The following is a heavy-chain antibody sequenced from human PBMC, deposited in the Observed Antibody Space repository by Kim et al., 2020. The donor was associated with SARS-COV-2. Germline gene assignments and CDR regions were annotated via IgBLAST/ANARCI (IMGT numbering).Heavy chain of an antibody. CDR1: GYTFTGYY. CDR2: INPNSGGT. V-gene: IGHV1-2*02. J-gene: IGHJ6*02. CDR3: ARELGPKFVTIFGVVIPHGMDV. D-gene: IGHD3-3*01. Sequence: ASVKVSCKASGYTFTGYYMHWVRQAPGQGLEWMGWINPNSGGTNYAQKFQGRVTMTRDTSISTAYMELSRLRSDDTAVYYCARELGPKFVTIFGVVIPHGMDVWGQATTVTVSS.